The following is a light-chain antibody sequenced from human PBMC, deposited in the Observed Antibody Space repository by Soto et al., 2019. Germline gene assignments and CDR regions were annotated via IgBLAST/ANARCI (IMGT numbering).Light chain of an antibody. J-gene: IGKJ5*01. Sequence: EIVLTPFPVTLSLSPGERATLSRRASQSVSSYLAWYQQKPGQAPRLLIYDASNRATGIPARFSGSGSGTDFTLTISSLEPEDFAVYYCQQRSNWITFGQGTRLEIK. CDR2: DAS. V-gene: IGKV3-11*01. CDR3: QQRSNWIT. CDR1: QSVSSY.